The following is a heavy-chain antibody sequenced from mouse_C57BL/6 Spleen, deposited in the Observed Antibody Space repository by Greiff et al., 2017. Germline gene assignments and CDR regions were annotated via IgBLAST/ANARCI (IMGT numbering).Heavy chain of an antibody. J-gene: IGHJ4*01. Sequence: VQLQQSGAELVRPGASVTLSCKASGYTFTDYEMHWVKQTPVHGLEWIGAIDPETGGTAYNQKFKGKAILTADKSSSTAYMELRSLTSEDSAVYYCTRHYGSSYGGDYAMDYWGQGTSVTVSS. CDR2: IDPETGGT. CDR1: GYTFTDYE. D-gene: IGHD1-1*01. CDR3: TRHYGSSYGGDYAMDY. V-gene: IGHV1-15*01.